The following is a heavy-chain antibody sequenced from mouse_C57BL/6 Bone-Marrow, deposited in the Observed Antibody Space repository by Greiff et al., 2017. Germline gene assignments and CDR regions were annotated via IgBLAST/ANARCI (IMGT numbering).Heavy chain of an antibody. D-gene: IGHD3-2*01. CDR3: ARLDRGYAMDY. Sequence: VQLKESGGDLVKPGGSLKLSCAASGFTFSSYGMSWVRQTPDKRLEGVATISSGGSYTYYPDSVKGRFTISRDNAKNTLYLQMSSLKSEDTAMYYCARLDRGYAMDYWGQGTSVTVSS. CDR1: GFTFSSYG. CDR2: ISSGGSYT. J-gene: IGHJ4*01. V-gene: IGHV5-6*01.